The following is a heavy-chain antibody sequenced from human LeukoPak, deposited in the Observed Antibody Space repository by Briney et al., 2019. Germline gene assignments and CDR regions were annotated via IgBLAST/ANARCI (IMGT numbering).Heavy chain of an antibody. Sequence: PGRCLRLSCAASGFTFSSYAMHWVRPAPGKGLEWVAVVWYDGSNKYYADSVKGRFTISRDHSKNTLYLQKKTLRAEDTAVYYCARELEIAVAGTLGYWGQGTLVTVSS. CDR1: GFTFSSYA. CDR3: ARELEIAVAGTLGY. CDR2: VWYDGSNK. V-gene: IGHV3-33*01. J-gene: IGHJ4*02. D-gene: IGHD6-19*01.